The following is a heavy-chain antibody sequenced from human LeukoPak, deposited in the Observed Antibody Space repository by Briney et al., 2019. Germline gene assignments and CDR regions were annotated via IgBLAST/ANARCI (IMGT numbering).Heavy chain of an antibody. D-gene: IGHD5-12*01. CDR3: AKAGRGYSGYDYGGYFDY. V-gene: IGHV3-43D*03. Sequence: GGSLRLSCAASGFTFDDYAMHWVRQAPGKGLEWVSLISWDGGSTYYADSVKGRFTISRDNSKNSLYLQMNSLRAEDTALYYCAKAGRGYSGYDYGGYFDYWGQGTLVTVSS. CDR2: ISWDGGST. J-gene: IGHJ4*02. CDR1: GFTFDDYA.